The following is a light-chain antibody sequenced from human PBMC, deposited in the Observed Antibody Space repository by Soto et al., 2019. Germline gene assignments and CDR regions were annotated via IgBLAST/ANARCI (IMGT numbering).Light chain of an antibody. J-gene: IGKJ1*01. CDR3: VQGTHWPWT. Sequence: DDVMTQSPLSLSVTLGQPASISCRSSQGLVYSDGNTFLNWFDQRPGQSPRRLIYQVSNRDSGVPDRFSGSGSGTDYTLTISRVEAEDVGIYYCVQGTHWPWTFGQGTKVEIK. CDR1: QGLVYSDGNTF. V-gene: IGKV2-30*01. CDR2: QVS.